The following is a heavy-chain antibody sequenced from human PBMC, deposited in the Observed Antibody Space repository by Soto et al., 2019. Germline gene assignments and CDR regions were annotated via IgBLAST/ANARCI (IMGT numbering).Heavy chain of an antibody. CDR2: ISYSGNT. Sequence: QVHLRESGPGLVKPSETLSLSCTVSGGSISNFYWSWIRQPPGKGLEWIGYISYSGNTNYNPSPNSRASRSVDTSKNQLSLNLTSVTAADTAVYYCARAPMVLSRSYFDSWGQGTPVTVSS. D-gene: IGHD2-8*01. CDR1: GGSISNFY. CDR3: ARAPMVLSRSYFDS. J-gene: IGHJ4*02. V-gene: IGHV4-59*01.